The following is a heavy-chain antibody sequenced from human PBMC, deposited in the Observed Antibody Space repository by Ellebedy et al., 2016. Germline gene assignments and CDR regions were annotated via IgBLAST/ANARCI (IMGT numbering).Heavy chain of an antibody. CDR2: IIPILGIA. CDR1: GGTFSSYA. J-gene: IGHJ5*02. D-gene: IGHD1-1*01. CDR3: AAGNDGGWFDP. V-gene: IGHV1-69*04. Sequence: ASVKVSCKASGGTFSSYAISWVRQAFGQGLEWMGRIIPILGIANYAQKFQGRLTITADKSTNTAYMELSSLRSEDAAVYYCAAGNDGGWFDPWGQGTLVTVSS.